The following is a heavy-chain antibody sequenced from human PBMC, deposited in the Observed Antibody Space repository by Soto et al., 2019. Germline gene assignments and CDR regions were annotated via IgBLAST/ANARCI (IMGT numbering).Heavy chain of an antibody. CDR1: GGSISSYY. J-gene: IGHJ3*02. Sequence: KPSETLSLTCTVSGGSISSYYWSWIRQPPGKGLEWIGYIYYSGSTNYNPSLKSRVTISVDTSKNQFSLKLSSVTAADTAVYYCARDLYYDSSGHIGAFDIWGQGTMVTV. V-gene: IGHV4-59*01. D-gene: IGHD3-22*01. CDR3: ARDLYYDSSGHIGAFDI. CDR2: IYYSGST.